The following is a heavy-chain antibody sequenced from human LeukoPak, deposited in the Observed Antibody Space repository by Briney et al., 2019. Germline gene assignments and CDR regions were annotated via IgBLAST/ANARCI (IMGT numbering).Heavy chain of an antibody. CDR1: GYTLTSYD. Sequence: ASVKVSCKASGYTLTSYDINWERQATGQGLEWMGWMNPNSGNTGYAQKFQGRVTMTRNTSISTAYMELSSLRSEDTAVYYCARGSVVTPDDAFDIWGQGTMVTVSS. J-gene: IGHJ3*02. D-gene: IGHD4-23*01. V-gene: IGHV1-8*01. CDR2: MNPNSGNT. CDR3: ARGSVVTPDDAFDI.